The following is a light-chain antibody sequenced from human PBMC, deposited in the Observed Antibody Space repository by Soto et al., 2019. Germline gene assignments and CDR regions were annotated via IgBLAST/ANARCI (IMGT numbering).Light chain of an antibody. CDR2: GAS. V-gene: IGKV3-15*01. J-gene: IGKJ3*01. Sequence: ETLMTQSPATLSVSPGERATLSCRASQSVNNNLAWYQQKLGQAPRVLIYGASTRATGIPARFTGSGSGTEFILTITSLQSEDSAVYYCQQYGASPFTFGPGTRVEI. CDR3: QQYGASPFT. CDR1: QSVNNN.